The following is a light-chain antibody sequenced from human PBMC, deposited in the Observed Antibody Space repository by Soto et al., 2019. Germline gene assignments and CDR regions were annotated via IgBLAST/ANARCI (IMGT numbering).Light chain of an antibody. Sequence: DIQMTQSPSAMSASLGDRVTITCRASEDINNFLTWFQQKPGEVPTRLMFAASTPQRGVPSRFRGSGSGTEFTLTITSLQPEDFAIYFCQQSFSAPLTFGGGTKVEIK. CDR3: QQSFSAPLT. CDR1: EDINNF. J-gene: IGKJ4*01. CDR2: AAS. V-gene: IGKV1-17*03.